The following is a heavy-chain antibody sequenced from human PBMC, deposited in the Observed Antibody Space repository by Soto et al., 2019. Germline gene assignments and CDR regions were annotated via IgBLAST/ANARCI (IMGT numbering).Heavy chain of an antibody. J-gene: IGHJ4*02. V-gene: IGHV3-7*01. CDR3: ARGGTYSYGHHDY. CDR1: GFPISSFW. Sequence: EVNLVESGGDLVQPGGSLRLSCVVSGFPISSFWMTWVRQAPGKGLEGVANLKQDASEKYYVDSVKGRFTISRDNAKNSLYLQMNSLRVEDTAVYYCARGGTYSYGHHDYWGQGTLVTVSS. CDR2: LKQDASEK. D-gene: IGHD5-18*01.